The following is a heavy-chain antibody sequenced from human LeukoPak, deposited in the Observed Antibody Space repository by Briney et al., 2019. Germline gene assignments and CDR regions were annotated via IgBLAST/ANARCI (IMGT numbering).Heavy chain of an antibody. V-gene: IGHV4-59*08. Sequence: PSESLSLTCTVSGVSISSYYWSWIRQPPGKGLEWIGYIYYSGRTNYNPSLKSRVTISVDTSKNQFSLKLTSVTAADTAVYYCARHGYSSGSGYFDLWGRGTLVTVSS. D-gene: IGHD5-18*01. J-gene: IGHJ2*01. CDR2: IYYSGRT. CDR3: ARHGYSSGSGYFDL. CDR1: GVSISSYY.